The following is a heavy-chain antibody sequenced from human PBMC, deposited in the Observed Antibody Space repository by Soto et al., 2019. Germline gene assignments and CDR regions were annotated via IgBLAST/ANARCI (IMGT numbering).Heavy chain of an antibody. CDR1: GGSIRSGGYY. D-gene: IGHD6-13*01. V-gene: IGHV4-31*03. J-gene: IGHJ4*02. CDR2: IYYSGST. Sequence: SETLSLTCTVSGGSIRSGGYYWSWIRQHPGKGLEWIGYIYYSGSTYYNPSLKSRVTISVDTSKNQFSLKLSSVTAADTAVYYCARGSSSWYFIDYWGQGTLVTVSS. CDR3: ARGSSSWYFIDY.